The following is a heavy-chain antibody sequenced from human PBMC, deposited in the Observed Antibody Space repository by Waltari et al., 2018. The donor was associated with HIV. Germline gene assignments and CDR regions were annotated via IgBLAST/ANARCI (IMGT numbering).Heavy chain of an antibody. V-gene: IGHV3-7*01. J-gene: IGHJ4*02. Sequence: EVQLVESGGGWVQPGGSLTLTWEACGFTFTFTWLRWVRPAPGKGLEWVANINQAGTERHYVDSVSGRFTISRDNGKTSLFLQMNSLSVEDTAVYYCATTHGSGDFDNDFDYWGQGTLV. CDR2: INQAGTER. CDR3: ATTHGSGDFDNDFDY. D-gene: IGHD3-10*01. CDR1: GFTFTFTW.